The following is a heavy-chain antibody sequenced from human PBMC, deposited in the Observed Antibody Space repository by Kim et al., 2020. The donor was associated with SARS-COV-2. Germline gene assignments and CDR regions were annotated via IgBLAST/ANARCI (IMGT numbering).Heavy chain of an antibody. V-gene: IGHV3-33*06. D-gene: IGHD3-10*01. J-gene: IGHJ5*02. CDR3: AKVSLEGSSIWWFDP. Sequence: GGSLRLSCAASGFTFSSYGMHWVRQAPGKGLEWVAVIWYDGSNKYYADSVKGRFTISRDNSKNTLYLQMNSLRAEDTAVYYCAKVSLEGSSIWWFDPWGQGTLVTVSS. CDR2: IWYDGSNK. CDR1: GFTFSSYG.